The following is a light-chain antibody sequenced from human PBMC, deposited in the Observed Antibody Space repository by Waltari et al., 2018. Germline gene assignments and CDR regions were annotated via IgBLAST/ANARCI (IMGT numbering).Light chain of an antibody. V-gene: IGLV2-14*01. Sequence: QSALTQPASVSGSPGQSLTISCTGTSSDIGGYNYVSWYQQHPGKAPKRMIFEFVNRAVGVSKGSSGSSSGYTASLTIPGLQAEDGADYYCSSYTSSYTYVFGTGTEVTVL. CDR3: SSYTSSYTYV. J-gene: IGLJ1*01. CDR1: SSDIGGYNY. CDR2: EFV.